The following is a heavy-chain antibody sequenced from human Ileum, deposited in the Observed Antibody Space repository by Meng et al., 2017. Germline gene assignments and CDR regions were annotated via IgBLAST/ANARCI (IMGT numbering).Heavy chain of an antibody. V-gene: IGHV4-4*02. D-gene: IGHD2-8*01. J-gene: IGHJ4*02. CDR2: MHHDGRT. CDR3: ATNGFYSIDN. CDR1: AGSITNKDW. Sequence: SETLSLTCTVSAGSITNKDWWRWVRQPPGKGLEWIGEMHHDGRTNYNPSFKSRVIMSMDRSSNQYSLHLSSVTAANTAVDFCATNGFYSIDNWGQGTLVTVSS.